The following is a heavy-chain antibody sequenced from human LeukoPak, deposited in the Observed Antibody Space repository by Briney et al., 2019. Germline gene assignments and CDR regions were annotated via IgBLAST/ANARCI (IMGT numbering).Heavy chain of an antibody. J-gene: IGHJ3*02. D-gene: IGHD1-26*01. Sequence: GGCLRLSCAASGFTFSSNWMHWVRQAPGKGLVWVSRINSDGSSTGYADSVKGRFTISRDNAKNTLYLQMNSLRAEDTAVYYCARVSGYSGSYYDIWGQGTMVTVS. V-gene: IGHV3-74*01. CDR3: ARVSGYSGSYYDI. CDR1: GFTFSSNW. CDR2: INSDGSST.